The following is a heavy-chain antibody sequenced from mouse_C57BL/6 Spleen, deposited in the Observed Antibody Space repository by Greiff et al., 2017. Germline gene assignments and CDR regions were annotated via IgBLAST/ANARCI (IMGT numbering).Heavy chain of an antibody. CDR3: TQTAQATGGFAY. Sequence: EVQLVESGAELVRPGASVKLSCTASGFNIKDDYMHWVKQRPEQGLEWIGWIDPENGDTEYASKFQGKATITADTSSNTAYLQLSSLTSEDTAVYYCTQTAQATGGFAYWGQGTLVTVSA. J-gene: IGHJ3*01. V-gene: IGHV14-4*01. D-gene: IGHD3-2*02. CDR2: IDPENGDT. CDR1: GFNIKDDY.